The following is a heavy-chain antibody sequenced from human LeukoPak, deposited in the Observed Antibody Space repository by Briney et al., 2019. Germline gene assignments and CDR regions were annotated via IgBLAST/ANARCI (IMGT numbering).Heavy chain of an antibody. CDR1: GFTFSSYW. D-gene: IGHD5-18*01. V-gene: IGHV3-23*01. Sequence: GGSLRLSCAASGFTFSSYWMNWVRQAPGKGLEWVSAISGSGGSTYYADSVKGRFTISRDNSKNTLYLQMNSLRAEDTAVYYCAKDLKTAMVTRYYGMDVWGQGTTVTVSS. J-gene: IGHJ6*02. CDR2: ISGSGGST. CDR3: AKDLKTAMVTRYYGMDV.